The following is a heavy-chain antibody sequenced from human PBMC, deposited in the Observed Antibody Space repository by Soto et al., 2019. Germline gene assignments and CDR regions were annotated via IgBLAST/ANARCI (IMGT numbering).Heavy chain of an antibody. Sequence: QVQLVQSGAEVKKPGASVKVSCKASGYTFTSYYISWVRQAPGQGLEWMGWISGYNGNTNYAQKPQGTVTMTTDTSTTTAYMELRSPRSDATAVYSSARAAPPSLNWGQGPLVTVSS. V-gene: IGHV1-18*01. CDR2: ISGYNGNT. D-gene: IGHD2-2*01. CDR3: ARAAPPSLN. J-gene: IGHJ4*02. CDR1: GYTFTSYY.